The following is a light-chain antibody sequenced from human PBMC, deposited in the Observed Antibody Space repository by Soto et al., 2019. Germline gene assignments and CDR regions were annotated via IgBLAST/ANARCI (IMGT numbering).Light chain of an antibody. J-gene: IGLJ2*01. Sequence: QSVLTQPASVSGSPGQSITISCTGTSSDVGGYNYVSWYQQHPGKVPKLMIYDVSNRPSGVSNRFSGSKSGNTASLTISGLQAEDEADYYCSSYTSSSTVVFGGGTKLPS. CDR2: DVS. V-gene: IGLV2-14*01. CDR1: SSDVGGYNY. CDR3: SSYTSSSTVV.